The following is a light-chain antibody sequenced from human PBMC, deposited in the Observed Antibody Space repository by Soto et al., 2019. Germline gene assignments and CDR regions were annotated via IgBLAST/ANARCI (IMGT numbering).Light chain of an antibody. V-gene: IGKV1-27*01. CDR3: QKYNSAPLT. J-gene: IGKJ4*01. CDR2: AAS. Sequence: DIQMTQSPSSLSASVGDRVTITCRTSQDISNYLAWYQQKPGKVHNLLLYAASTLQSGVPSRFSGSGSGADFTLTINSLQPEDVATYYCQKYNSAPLTFGGGTKVEIK. CDR1: QDISNY.